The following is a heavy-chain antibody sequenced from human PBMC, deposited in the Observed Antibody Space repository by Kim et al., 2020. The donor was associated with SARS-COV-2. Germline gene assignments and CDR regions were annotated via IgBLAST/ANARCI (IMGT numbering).Heavy chain of an antibody. Sequence: SVKGRFTISRDKSKNTLYLQMNSLRAEDTAVYYCARGQCAGGDCPEYFDYWGQGTLVTVSS. CDR3: ARGQCAGGDCPEYFDY. V-gene: IGHV3-53*01. J-gene: IGHJ4*02. D-gene: IGHD2-21*02.